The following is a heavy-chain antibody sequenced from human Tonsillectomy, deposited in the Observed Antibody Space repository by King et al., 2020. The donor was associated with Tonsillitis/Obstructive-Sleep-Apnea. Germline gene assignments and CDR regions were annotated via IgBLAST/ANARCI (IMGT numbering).Heavy chain of an antibody. CDR1: GYTFTGYY. V-gene: IGHV1-2*06. Sequence: QLVQSGAEVKKPGASVKVSCKASGYTFTGYYMHWVRQAPGQGLEWMGRINPNSGGTNYAQKFQGRVTMTRDTSISTAYMELSRLRSDDTAVYYCARAEVGYSSSTICYSDNDSYGMDVWGQGTPGTVSS. CDR2: INPNSGGT. CDR3: ARAEVGYSSSTICYSDNDSYGMDV. D-gene: IGHD2-2*02. J-gene: IGHJ6*02.